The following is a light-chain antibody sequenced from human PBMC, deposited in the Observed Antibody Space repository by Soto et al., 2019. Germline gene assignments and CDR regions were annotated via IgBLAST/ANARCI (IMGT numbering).Light chain of an antibody. J-gene: IGLJ1*01. CDR3: SSYTSSTTPYV. V-gene: IGLV2-14*01. Sequence: LTQPASVSGSPGQSITISCTGTSSDVGGYNYVSWYQQHPGKAPNLMIYEVSNRASGVSNRFSGSKSGNTASLTISGLQAEDEADYYCSSYTSSTTPYVFGTGTKVTVL. CDR1: SSDVGGYNY. CDR2: EVS.